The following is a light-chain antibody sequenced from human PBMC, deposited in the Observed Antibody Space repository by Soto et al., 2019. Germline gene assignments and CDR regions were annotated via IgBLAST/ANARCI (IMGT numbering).Light chain of an antibody. V-gene: IGKV1-33*01. CDR2: AAA. CDR3: QQFDKLPFT. CDR1: QDIRNS. Sequence: DIQMTQSPSSLSASVGDRVTISCQASQDIRNSLNWYQQKPGKAPQLLIYAAANLETGVPSRFSGGESGTDYTLTINSLQPEDFATYFCQQFDKLPFTFGPGTKVEIK. J-gene: IGKJ3*01.